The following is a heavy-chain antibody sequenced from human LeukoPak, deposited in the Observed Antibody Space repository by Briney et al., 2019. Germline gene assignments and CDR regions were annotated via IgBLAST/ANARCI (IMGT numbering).Heavy chain of an antibody. V-gene: IGHV3-66*01. CDR1: GFTVSGNY. CDR2: IYSGDST. J-gene: IGHJ6*02. D-gene: IGHD2-21*01. Sequence: GGSLRLSCAASGFTVSGNYMSWVRQAPGKGLEWVSIIYSGDSTYYADSVKGRFTISRDYSKNTLYLQMNSLRAEDTAVYYCTRDIQGPHDYGLDVWGQGTTVTVSS. CDR3: TRDIQGPHDYGLDV.